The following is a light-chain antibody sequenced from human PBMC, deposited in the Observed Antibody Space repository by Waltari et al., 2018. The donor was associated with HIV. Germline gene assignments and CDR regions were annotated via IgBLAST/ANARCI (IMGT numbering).Light chain of an antibody. V-gene: IGLV2-14*01. CDR3: ASYITSATPV. CDR1: DVDDYKY. Sequence: QSALTQPASVSGSPGQSITISCDVDDYKYVSWYQHHPGKAPTVIIYDVTNRPSGLSYRFSGSKSGNTATLTISGLQPEDEADYFCASYITSATPVFGGGTKLTVL. J-gene: IGLJ2*01. CDR2: DVT.